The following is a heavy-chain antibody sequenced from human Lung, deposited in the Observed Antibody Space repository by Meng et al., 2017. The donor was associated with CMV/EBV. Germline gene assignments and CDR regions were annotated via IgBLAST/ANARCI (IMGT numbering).Heavy chain of an antibody. D-gene: IGHD4-11*01. CDR3: TSWPDYKDYYYYGMDV. V-gene: IGHV3-73*01. J-gene: IGHJ6*02. CDR1: GFTFSGSA. CDR2: IRSKANSYAT. Sequence: GGSXRLXXAASGFTFSGSAMHWVRQASGKGLEWVGRIRSKANSYATAYAASVKGRFTISRDDSKNTAYLQMNSLKTEDTAVYYCTSWPDYKDYYYYGMDVWXQGTTVTVSS.